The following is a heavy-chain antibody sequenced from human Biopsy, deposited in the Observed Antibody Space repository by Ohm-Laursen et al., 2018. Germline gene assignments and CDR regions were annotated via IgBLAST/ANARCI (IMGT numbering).Heavy chain of an antibody. CDR1: GGDINNYY. CDR3: ARDRGYYSDRTVPGYFDL. V-gene: IGHV4-4*07. CDR2: IYPGGST. Sequence: SQTLSLTCNVSGGDINNYYWSWIRQPAGKGLEWIGRIYPGGSTNYNPSLKSRVTMSVDTSKNHFSLRLRSVTPADTAIYYCARDRGYYSDRTVPGYFDLWGRGTLVTVSS. J-gene: IGHJ2*01. D-gene: IGHD3-22*01.